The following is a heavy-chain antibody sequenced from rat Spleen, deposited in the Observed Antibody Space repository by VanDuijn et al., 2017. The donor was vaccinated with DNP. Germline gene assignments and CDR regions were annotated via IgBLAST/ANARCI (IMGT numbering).Heavy chain of an antibody. CDR3: ARGGPPNWFAY. J-gene: IGHJ3*01. CDR1: GFTFSDYY. V-gene: IGHV5-20*01. Sequence: EVQLVESGGDLVQPGRSLKLFCAASGFTFSDYYMAWFRQAPRKGLEWVAYIRYDGGYTKYGDSVKGRFTISRDNAKSSLYLQMNILKSEDTATYYCARGGPPNWFAYWGQGTLVTVSS. D-gene: IGHD3-1*01. CDR2: IRYDGGYT.